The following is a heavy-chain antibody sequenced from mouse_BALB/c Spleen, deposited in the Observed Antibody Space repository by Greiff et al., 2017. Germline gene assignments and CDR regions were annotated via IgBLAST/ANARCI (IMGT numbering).Heavy chain of an antibody. CDR1: GYTFTSYW. D-gene: IGHD1-1*01. Sequence: VQLHQPGAELVRPGASVKLSCKASGYTFTSYWINWVKQRPGQGLEWIGNIYPSDSYTNYNQKFKDKATLTVDKSSSTAYMQLSSPTSEDSAVYYCTRGNYYGSSHDYWGQGTTLTVSS. J-gene: IGHJ2*01. V-gene: IGHV1-69*02. CDR2: IYPSDSYT. CDR3: TRGNYYGSSHDY.